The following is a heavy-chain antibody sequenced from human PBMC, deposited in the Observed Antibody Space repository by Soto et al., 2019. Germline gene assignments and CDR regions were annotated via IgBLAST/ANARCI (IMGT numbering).Heavy chain of an antibody. J-gene: IGHJ5*02. V-gene: IGHV3-23*01. CDR2: ITGSGGST. CDR1: GFTFSSYA. D-gene: IGHD4-17*01. CDR3: AKDGTGKYGDYNGNWFDP. Sequence: EVQLLESGGGLVQPGGSLRLSCAASGFTFSSYAMSWVRQAPGKGLEWVSAITGSGGSTYYADSVRGRFTISRDNSKNTLYLQMNSLRAEDTAVYYCAKDGTGKYGDYNGNWFDPWGQGTMVTVSS.